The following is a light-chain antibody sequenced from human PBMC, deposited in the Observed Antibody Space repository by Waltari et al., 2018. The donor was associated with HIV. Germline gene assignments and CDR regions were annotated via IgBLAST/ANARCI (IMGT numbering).Light chain of an antibody. CDR1: NSGSQS. J-gene: IGLJ3*02. CDR3: QVWDSSSDHWV. CDR2: DDS. Sequence: SYVLTPPPSVSVAPGKTARITCGSNNSGSQSVHWYQQKPGQAPVLVIYDDSDRPSVIPERFSGSKSGNTATLTISRVEAGDEADYYCQVWDSSSDHWVFGGGTKLTVL. V-gene: IGLV3-21*04.